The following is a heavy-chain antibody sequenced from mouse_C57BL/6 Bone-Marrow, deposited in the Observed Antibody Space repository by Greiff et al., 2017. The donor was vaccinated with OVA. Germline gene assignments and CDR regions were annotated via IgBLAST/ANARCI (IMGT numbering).Heavy chain of an antibody. Sequence: QVQLQQSGAELAKPGASVKLSCKASGYTFTSYWMHWVKQRPGQVLEWIGYINPSSGYTTYNQKFKDKATLTADKSSSTAYMQLSSLTYEDSAVYYCSSDFSQLGREGCDYWGQGTTLTVSS. CDR3: SSDFSQLGREGCDY. J-gene: IGHJ2*01. CDR1: GYTFTSYW. V-gene: IGHV1-7*01. D-gene: IGHD4-1*02. CDR2: INPSSGYT.